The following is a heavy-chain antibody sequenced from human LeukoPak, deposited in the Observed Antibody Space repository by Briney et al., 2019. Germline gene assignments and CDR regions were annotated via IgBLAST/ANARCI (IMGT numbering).Heavy chain of an antibody. J-gene: IGHJ4*02. CDR3: ARQKTGEDPDLGYCSGDGCYSFDY. Sequence: SETLSLTCAVYGESLSSSYWSWLRQPPGKGLEWIGEINDSGSTNYNPSLKSRVTMSVGTSNNQFSLRLNSVTAVDTAVYYCARQKTGEDPDLGYCSGDGCYSFDYWGQGTLVTVSS. V-gene: IGHV4-34*01. CDR1: GESLSSSY. CDR2: INDSGST. D-gene: IGHD2-15*01.